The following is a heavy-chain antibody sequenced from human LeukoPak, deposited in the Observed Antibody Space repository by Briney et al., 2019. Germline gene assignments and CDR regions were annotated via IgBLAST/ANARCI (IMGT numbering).Heavy chain of an antibody. D-gene: IGHD3-16*01. Sequence: KSSETLSLTCTVSGGSISSYYWSWIRQPPGKGLGWIGSFYYSGRTYYNPSLKSRVTISVDTSKNQFSLKLNSVTAADTAVYYCARRTFRGAVGMDVWGQGTTVTVSS. V-gene: IGHV4-59*05. J-gene: IGHJ6*02. CDR2: FYYSGRT. CDR1: GGSISSYY. CDR3: ARRTFRGAVGMDV.